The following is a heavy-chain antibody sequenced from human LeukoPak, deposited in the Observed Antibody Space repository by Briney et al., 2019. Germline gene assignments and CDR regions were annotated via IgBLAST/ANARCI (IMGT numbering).Heavy chain of an antibody. CDR1: GGSISSHY. J-gene: IGHJ4*02. CDR3: ARQGSSGAY. V-gene: IGHV4-59*08. Sequence: SETLSLTCTVSGGSISSHYWSWIRQPPGKGLDWIGYIYYSGSPNYNPSLKSRVTISVDTSKNQFSLKLSSVTAADTAVYYCARQGSSGAYWGQGTLVTVSS. D-gene: IGHD6-19*01. CDR2: IYYSGSP.